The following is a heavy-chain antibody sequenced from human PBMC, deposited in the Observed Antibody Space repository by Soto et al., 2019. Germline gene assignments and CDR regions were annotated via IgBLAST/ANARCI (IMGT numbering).Heavy chain of an antibody. D-gene: IGHD3-10*01. V-gene: IGHV4-59*08. CDR1: VGSIPSHY. CDR3: ARQGFGQLHGLVDV. Sequence: QVQLQESGLGLGNPSETLSLTSSVSVGSIPSHYCSWFRQPPGKGLGGMGYIHHSGSTSYNPSLKSRVTMSVDTSKNHFSLKVNSVTAADTALYYCARQGFGQLHGLVDVWGPGTTVTVSS. J-gene: IGHJ6*02. CDR2: IHHSGST.